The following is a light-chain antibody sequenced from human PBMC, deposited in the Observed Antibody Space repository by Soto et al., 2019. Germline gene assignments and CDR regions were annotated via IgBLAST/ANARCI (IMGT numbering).Light chain of an antibody. CDR3: HQYNFTPWT. CDR1: QSVSSY. J-gene: IGKJ1*01. Sequence: EVVLTQSPGTLSLSPGERATLSCRASQSVSSYLAWYQQKPGQAPRLLIYAASSRATGIPDRFSGSGSGTDFTLTISRLEPEDFAMYYCHQYNFTPWTFGRGTKVEIK. V-gene: IGKV3-20*01. CDR2: AAS.